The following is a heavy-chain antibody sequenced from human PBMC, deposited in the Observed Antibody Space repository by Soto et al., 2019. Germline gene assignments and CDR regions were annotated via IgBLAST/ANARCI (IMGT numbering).Heavy chain of an antibody. J-gene: IGHJ6*03. CDR3: ASFLRDCSSTSCYAYYYYYMDV. V-gene: IGHV1-8*01. D-gene: IGHD2-2*01. CDR1: GYTFTSYD. CDR2: MNPNSGNT. Sequence: ASVKVSCKASGYTFTSYDINWVRQATGQGLEWMGWMNPNSGNTGYAQKFQGRVTMTRNTSISTAYMELSSLRSEDTAVYYCASFLRDCSSTSCYAYYYYYMDVWGKGTTVTVSS.